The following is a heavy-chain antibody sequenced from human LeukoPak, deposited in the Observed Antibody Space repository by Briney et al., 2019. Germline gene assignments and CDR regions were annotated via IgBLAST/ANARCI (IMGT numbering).Heavy chain of an antibody. J-gene: IGHJ4*02. D-gene: IGHD3-22*01. CDR1: GFSLSTSGMC. CDR3: ARSYYDSSGYYDRPRIIIDY. Sequence: SGPTLVNPTQTLTLTCTFSGFSLSTSGMCVSWIRQPPGKALEWLALIDWDDDKYYSTSLKIRLTISKDTSKNQVVLTMTNMDPVDTATYYCARSYYDSSGYYDRPRIIIDYWGQGTLVTVSS. CDR2: IDWDDDK. V-gene: IGHV2-70*01.